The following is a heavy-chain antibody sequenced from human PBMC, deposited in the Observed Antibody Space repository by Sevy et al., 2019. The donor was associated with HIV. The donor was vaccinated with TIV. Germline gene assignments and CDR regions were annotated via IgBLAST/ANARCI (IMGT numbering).Heavy chain of an antibody. V-gene: IGHV3-48*03. CDR3: ARDRQGITVAGTAIDY. D-gene: IGHD6-19*01. Sequence: GGSLRLSCTASGFTFSSYEMNWVRQAPGKGLEWASYITLSGSTIYYADSVKGRFTISRDNAKNSLYLQMNSLRAEDTAVYYCARDRQGITVAGTAIDYWGQGTLVTVSS. CDR1: GFTFSSYE. CDR2: ITLSGSTI. J-gene: IGHJ4*02.